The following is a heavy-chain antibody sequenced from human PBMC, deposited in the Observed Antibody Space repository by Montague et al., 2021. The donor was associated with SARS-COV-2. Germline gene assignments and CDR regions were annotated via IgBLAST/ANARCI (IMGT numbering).Heavy chain of an antibody. V-gene: IGHV4-59*01. CDR1: GGSISSYN. D-gene: IGHD5-24*01. Sequence: SETLSLTCTVSGGSISSYNWHWIRQRQGKGMEWMGNIYNSGSTNYNPSLKRRVTISVDTSKNQFSLKLSSVTAADTAVYYCARVCPRWLQFVPYFDFWGQGTLVTVSS. CDR3: ARVCPRWLQFVPYFDF. J-gene: IGHJ4*02. CDR2: IYNSGST.